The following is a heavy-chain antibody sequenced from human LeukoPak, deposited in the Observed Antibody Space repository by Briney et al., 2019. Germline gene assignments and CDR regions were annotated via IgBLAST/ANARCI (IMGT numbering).Heavy chain of an antibody. CDR1: GGSISSSSYY. V-gene: IGHV4-61*02. CDR2: IYTSGST. J-gene: IGHJ3*02. Sequence: SETLSLTCTVSGGSISSSSYYWSWIRQPAGKGLEWIGRIYTSGSTNYNPSLKSRVTMSVDTSKNQFSLKLSSVAAADTAVYYCARVGHLARSDAFDIWGQGTMVTVSS. CDR3: ARVGHLARSDAFDI.